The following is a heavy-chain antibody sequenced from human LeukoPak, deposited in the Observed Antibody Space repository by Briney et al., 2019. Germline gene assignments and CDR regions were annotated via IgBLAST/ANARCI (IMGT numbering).Heavy chain of an antibody. V-gene: IGHV4-61*08. CDR1: GGSISSGGYY. J-gene: IGHJ4*02. CDR2: IHYSGST. CDR3: ARAIGPAFDY. D-gene: IGHD2-21*01. Sequence: SETLSLTCTVSGGSISSGGYYWSWIRQPPGRGLEWIGSIHYSGSTSYNPSLRSRVTISVDKSKNQFFLKLSSVTATDTAVYYCARAIGPAFDYWGQGTLVTVSS.